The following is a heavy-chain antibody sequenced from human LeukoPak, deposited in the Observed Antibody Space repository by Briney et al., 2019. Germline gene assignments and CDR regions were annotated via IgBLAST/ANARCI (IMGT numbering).Heavy chain of an antibody. CDR2: INPNSGGT. J-gene: IGHJ3*02. CDR1: GYTFTGYY. D-gene: IGHD5-18*01. CDR3: AREYGYGRSNAFDI. V-gene: IGHV1-2*02. Sequence: GASVKVSCKASGYTFTGYYMHWVRQAPGQGLEWMGWINPNSGGTNYAQKFQGRLTMTRDTSISTAYMELSKLRSDDTAVYYCAREYGYGRSNAFDIWGQGTMVTVSS.